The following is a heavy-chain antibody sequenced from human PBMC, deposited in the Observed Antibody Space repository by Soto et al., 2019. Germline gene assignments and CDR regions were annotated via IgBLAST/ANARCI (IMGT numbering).Heavy chain of an antibody. D-gene: IGHD1-7*01. CDR1: GYTFTGYY. CDR2: INPNSGGT. J-gene: IGHJ6*02. Sequence: ASVKVSCKASGYTFTGYYMHWVRQAPGQGLEWMGWINPNSGGTNYAQKFQGRVTMTRDTSISTAYMELSRLRSDDTAVYYCARDRVELPLNEFDYYYGMDVWGQWTPVTVSS. CDR3: ARDRVELPLNEFDYYYGMDV. V-gene: IGHV1-2*02.